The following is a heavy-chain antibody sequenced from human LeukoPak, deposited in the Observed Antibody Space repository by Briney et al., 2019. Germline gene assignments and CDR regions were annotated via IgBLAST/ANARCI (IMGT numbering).Heavy chain of an antibody. CDR1: GFTFSSYD. CDR3: ARRHYNSCSIDY. CDR2: INSSGGTI. Sequence: PGGSLRLSCAASGFTFSSYDMNWVRQAPGKGLEWVSYINSSGGTIYYADSVKSRFTISRDNVENSLYLQMNSLRADDTAVNYCARRHYNSCSIDYWGQGTLVTVSS. D-gene: IGHD3-10*01. V-gene: IGHV3-48*03. J-gene: IGHJ4*02.